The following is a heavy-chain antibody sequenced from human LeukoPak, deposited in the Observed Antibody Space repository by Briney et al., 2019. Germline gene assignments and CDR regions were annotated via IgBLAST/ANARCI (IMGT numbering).Heavy chain of an antibody. Sequence: KPSETLSLTCTVSGYSISSGYYWGWIRQPPGKGLEWIGSIYRSGSTYYKPPLKSRVTISVDPSKNQFSLKLRPVTAADTAVYYCARDPMTTVSGPVDWFDPWGQGTLVTVSS. V-gene: IGHV4-38-2*02. CDR2: IYRSGST. J-gene: IGHJ5*02. D-gene: IGHD4-11*01. CDR1: GYSISSGYY. CDR3: ARDPMTTVSGPVDWFDP.